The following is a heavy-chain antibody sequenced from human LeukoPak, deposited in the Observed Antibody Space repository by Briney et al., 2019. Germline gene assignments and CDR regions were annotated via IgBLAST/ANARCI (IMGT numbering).Heavy chain of an antibody. CDR2: ININTGGA. V-gene: IGHV1-2*02. CDR3: ARDPGYKTLDY. D-gene: IGHD1-1*01. CDR1: GYTFTGYY. Sequence: ASVKVSCKTSGYTFTGYYLHWVRQAPGQGLECLGWININTGGATYPQKFQGRVTTTRDTSISTAYMEMSSLNSDDTAVYYCARDPGYKTLDYWGQGTLVTVSS. J-gene: IGHJ4*02.